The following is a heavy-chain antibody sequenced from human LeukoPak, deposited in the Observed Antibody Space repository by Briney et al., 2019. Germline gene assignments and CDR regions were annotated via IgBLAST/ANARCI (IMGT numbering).Heavy chain of an antibody. CDR3: ARMPVVPAASNWFDP. D-gene: IGHD2-2*01. J-gene: IGHJ5*02. V-gene: IGHV4-34*01. CDR2: INHSEST. CDR1: GGSFSGYY. Sequence: PSETLSLTCAVYGGSFSGYYWSWIRQPPGKGLEWIGEINHSESTNYNPSLKSRVTISVDTSKNQFSLKLSSVTAADTAVYYCARMPVVPAASNWFDPWGQGTLVTVSS.